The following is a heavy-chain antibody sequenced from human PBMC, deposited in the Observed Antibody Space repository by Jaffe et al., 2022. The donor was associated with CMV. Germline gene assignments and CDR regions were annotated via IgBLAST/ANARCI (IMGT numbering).Heavy chain of an antibody. CDR3: ARVLAYSSSSHTSYYYMDV. D-gene: IGHD6-6*01. V-gene: IGHV4-59*01. CDR2: IYYSGST. J-gene: IGHJ6*03. Sequence: QVQLQESGPGLVKPSETLSLTCTVSGGSISSYYWSWIRQPPGKGLEWIGYIYYSGSTNYNPSLKSRVTISVDTSKNQFSLKLSSVTAADTAVYYCARVLAYSSSSHTSYYYMDVWGKGTTVTVSS. CDR1: GGSISSYY.